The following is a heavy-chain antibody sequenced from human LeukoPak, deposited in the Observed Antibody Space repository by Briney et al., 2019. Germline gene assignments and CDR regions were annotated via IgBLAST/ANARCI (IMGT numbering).Heavy chain of an antibody. D-gene: IGHD3-16*02. V-gene: IGHV4-59*12. Sequence: SETLSLTCTVSGGSIRSYYWSWIRQPPGKGLEWIGYIYYSGSTNYNPSLKSRVTISVDTSKNQFSLKLSSVTAADTAVYYCARAYYDYVWGSYRSFDYWGQGTLVTVSS. CDR2: IYYSGST. CDR3: ARAYYDYVWGSYRSFDY. CDR1: GGSIRSYY. J-gene: IGHJ4*02.